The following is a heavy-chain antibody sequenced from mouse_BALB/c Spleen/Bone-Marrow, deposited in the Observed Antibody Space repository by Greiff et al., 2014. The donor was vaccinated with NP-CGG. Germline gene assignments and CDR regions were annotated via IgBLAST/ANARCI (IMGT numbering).Heavy chain of an antibody. CDR2: INPSNGGT. V-gene: IGHV1S81*02. Sequence: VQGVESGAELVKPGASVKLSCKASGYTFTSYYMYWVKQRPGQGLEWIGEINPSNGGTNFNEKSKSKATLTVDKSSSTAYMQRSSLTAEDSAVYDSTRREYYRYDRAMDYWGQGTSVTVSS. CDR1: GYTFTSYY. D-gene: IGHD2-14*01. CDR3: TRREYYRYDRAMDY. J-gene: IGHJ4*01.